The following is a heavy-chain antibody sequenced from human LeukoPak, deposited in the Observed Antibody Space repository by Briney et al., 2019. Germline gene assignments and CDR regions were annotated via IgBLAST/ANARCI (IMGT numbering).Heavy chain of an antibody. Sequence: GGSLRLSCAASGFTFSSYGMHWVRQAPGKGLEWVAVIWYDGSNKYYADSVKGRFTISRDNSKNTLYLQMNSLRAEDTAVYYCARDASRIAVAGCLEYWGQGTLVTVS. CDR2: IWYDGSNK. CDR1: GFTFSSYG. CDR3: ARDASRIAVAGCLEY. D-gene: IGHD6-19*01. J-gene: IGHJ4*02. V-gene: IGHV3-33*01.